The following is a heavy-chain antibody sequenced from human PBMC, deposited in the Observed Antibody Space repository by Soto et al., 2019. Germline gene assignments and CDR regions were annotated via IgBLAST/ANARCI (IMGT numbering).Heavy chain of an antibody. J-gene: IGHJ3*02. V-gene: IGHV4-4*02. CDR2: IYHSGST. D-gene: IGHD3-10*01. CDR1: GGSISSSNW. CDR3: ARELLWFGELRAFDI. Sequence: SETLSLTCAVSGGSISSSNWWSWVRQPPGKGLEWIGEIYHSGSTNYNPSLKSRVTISVDKSKNQFSLKLSSVTAADTAVYYCARELLWFGELRAFDIWGQGTMVT.